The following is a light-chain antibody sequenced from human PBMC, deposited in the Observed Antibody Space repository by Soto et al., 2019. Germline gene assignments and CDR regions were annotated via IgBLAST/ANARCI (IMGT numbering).Light chain of an antibody. V-gene: IGKV1-39*01. CDR3: QQSYTSIT. J-gene: IGKJ5*01. Sequence: DIQITQSPSSLSSSVLERFTITCRASQSISSYLNWYQQKPGKAPKLLIYTASNLQSGVPSRFSGSGSGTDFTLTISSLQPEDFATYYCQQSYTSITFGQGTRLE. CDR1: QSISSY. CDR2: TAS.